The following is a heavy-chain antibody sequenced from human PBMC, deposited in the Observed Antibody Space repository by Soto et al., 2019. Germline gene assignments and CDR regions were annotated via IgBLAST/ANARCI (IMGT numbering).Heavy chain of an antibody. V-gene: IGHV4-34*01. J-gene: IGHJ4*02. D-gene: IGHD3-3*01. CDR1: GGSFSGYY. CDR3: ARGRGLYYDFWSGFFDY. CDR2: INHSGST. Sequence: SETLSLTCAVYGGSFSGYYWSWIRQPPGKGLEWIGEINHSGSTNYNPSLKSRVTISVDTSKNQFSLKLSSVTAADTAVYYRARGRGLYYDFWSGFFDYWGQGTLVTVSS.